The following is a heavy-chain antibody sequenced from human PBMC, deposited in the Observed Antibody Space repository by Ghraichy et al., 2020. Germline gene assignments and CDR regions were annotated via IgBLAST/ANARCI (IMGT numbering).Heavy chain of an antibody. CDR3: ARIEARLAYYYGWDV. D-gene: IGHD6-19*01. J-gene: IGHJ6*02. Sequence: SQTLSLTCTVSGYSISSSYGWGWIRQPPGKGLEGIGTIDHIGNTSYYPTLKSRVSISVDTSQNQFSLQMSSVTAADTAVYYFARIEARLAYYYGWDVWGQGTLVTVSS. V-gene: IGHV4-38-2*02. CDR1: GYSISSSYG. CDR2: IDHIGNT.